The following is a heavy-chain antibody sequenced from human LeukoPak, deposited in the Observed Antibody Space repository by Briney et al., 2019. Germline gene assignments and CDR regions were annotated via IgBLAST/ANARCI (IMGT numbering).Heavy chain of an antibody. Sequence: SETLSLTCTVSGGSISSGGYYWSWIRQHPGKGLEWIGYIYYSGSTYYNPSLKSRVTISVDTSKNQFSLKLSSVTAADTAVYYCAREGIVGATGFDYWGQGTLVTVSS. J-gene: IGHJ4*02. CDR1: GGSISSGGYY. D-gene: IGHD1-26*01. CDR2: IYYSGST. V-gene: IGHV4-31*03. CDR3: AREGIVGATGFDY.